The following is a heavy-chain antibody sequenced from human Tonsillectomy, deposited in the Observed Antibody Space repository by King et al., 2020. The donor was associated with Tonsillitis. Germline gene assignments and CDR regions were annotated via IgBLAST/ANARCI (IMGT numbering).Heavy chain of an antibody. J-gene: IGHJ3*02. CDR2: INPSGGST. CDR1: GYTFTSYY. CDR3: ARVATPIVVVPSGAFDI. V-gene: IGHV1-46*03. Sequence: QLVQSGAEVKKPGASVKVSCKASGYTFTSYYMHWVRQAPGQGLEWMGIINPSGGSTSYAQKFQGRVTMTRDTSTSTVYMGLSSLRSEDTAVYYCARVATPIVVVPSGAFDIWGQGKMGTVSS. D-gene: IGHD3-22*01.